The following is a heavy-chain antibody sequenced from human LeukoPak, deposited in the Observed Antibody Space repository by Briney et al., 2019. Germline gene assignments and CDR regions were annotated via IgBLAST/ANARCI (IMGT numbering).Heavy chain of an antibody. J-gene: IGHJ4*02. CDR3: ARDGSTGYFDY. D-gene: IGHD1-14*01. V-gene: IGHV4-38-2*02. CDR2: KYHSGST. CDR1: GYSISSGYY. Sequence: SETLSLTCAVSGYSISSGYYWGWIRQPPGKGLEWIASKYHSGSTYYNPSLKSRVTILVDKSKNQFSLKLSSLTAADTAVYYCARDGSTGYFDYWGQGTLVTVSS.